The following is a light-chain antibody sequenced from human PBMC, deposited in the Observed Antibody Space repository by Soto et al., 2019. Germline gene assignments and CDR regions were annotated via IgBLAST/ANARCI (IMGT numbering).Light chain of an antibody. CDR2: WAS. Sequence: DIVMTQSPDSLAVSLGERATINCKSSQSVFDNKDYLAWYQQKPGQPPKLLIYWASIREYGVPDRFSGSGSGTDFTLTISNLQAEDVAVYYCQQYYSTSSVTFGGGTKVEIK. CDR3: QQYYSTSSVT. V-gene: IGKV4-1*01. CDR1: QSVFDNKDY. J-gene: IGKJ4*01.